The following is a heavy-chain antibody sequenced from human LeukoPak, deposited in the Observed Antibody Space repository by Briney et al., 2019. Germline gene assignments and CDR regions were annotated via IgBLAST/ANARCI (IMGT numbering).Heavy chain of an antibody. CDR3: ARGLVVVAATFDY. V-gene: IGHV4-34*01. CDR1: GGSFSGYY. Sequence: SETLSLTCAVYGGSFSGYYWSWIRQPPAKGLEWIGEINHSGSTNYNPSLKSRVTISVDTSKNQSSLKLSSVTAADTAVYYCARGLVVVAATFDYWGQGTLVTVSS. J-gene: IGHJ4*02. CDR2: INHSGST. D-gene: IGHD2-15*01.